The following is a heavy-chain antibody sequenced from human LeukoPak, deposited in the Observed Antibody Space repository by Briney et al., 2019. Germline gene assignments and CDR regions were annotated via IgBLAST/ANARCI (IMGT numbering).Heavy chain of an antibody. CDR1: GFTFSSYG. CDR3: ARTLDLYGDYDYYYGMDV. V-gene: IGHV3-30*03. CDR2: ISYDGSNK. D-gene: IGHD4-17*01. Sequence: GGSLRLSCAASGFTFSSYGMHWVRQAPGKGLEWVAVISYDGSNKYYADSVRGRFTISGDNSKNTLYLQMNSLRAEDTAVYYCARTLDLYGDYDYYYGMDVWGQGTTVTVSS. J-gene: IGHJ6*02.